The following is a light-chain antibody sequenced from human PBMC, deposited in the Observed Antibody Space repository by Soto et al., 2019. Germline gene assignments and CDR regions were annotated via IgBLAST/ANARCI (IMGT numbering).Light chain of an antibody. CDR3: QQYGSSPIFT. V-gene: IGKV3-11*01. J-gene: IGKJ3*01. CDR1: QSVSSY. CDR2: DAS. Sequence: EIVLTKSPATLSLSPGERATLSCRASQSVSSYLAWYQQKPGQAPRLLIYDASNRATGIPARFSGSGSETEFTLTISNLEPEECGVYYCQQYGSSPIFTFGPGTKVDI.